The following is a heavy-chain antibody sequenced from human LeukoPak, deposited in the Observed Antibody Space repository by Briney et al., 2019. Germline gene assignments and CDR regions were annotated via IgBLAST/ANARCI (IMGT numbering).Heavy chain of an antibody. Sequence: PGGSLRLSCAASGFTFSSYEMNWVRQAPGKGLEWVSYISSSGSTIYYADSVEGRFTISRDNAKNSLSLQMNSLRAEDTAVYYCARDPYNGYYGDDYYYYMDVWGKGTTVTISS. V-gene: IGHV3-48*03. CDR3: ARDPYNGYYGDDYYYYMDV. J-gene: IGHJ6*03. CDR2: ISSSGSTI. D-gene: IGHD4-17*01. CDR1: GFTFSSYE.